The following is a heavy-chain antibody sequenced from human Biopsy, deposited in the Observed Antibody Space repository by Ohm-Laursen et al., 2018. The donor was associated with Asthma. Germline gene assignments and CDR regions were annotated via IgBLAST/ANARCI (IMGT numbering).Heavy chain of an antibody. J-gene: IGHJ4*02. CDR3: ARDFVDSAMDYFDY. Sequence: SETLSLTCSVFGGSVYSYDHHWSWIRQPPGKGLEWIGEINHSGSTNYNPSLKSRVTISVDTSRNQFSLKLSSVTAADTAVYYCARDFVDSAMDYFDYWGQGTLVTVSS. CDR2: INHSGST. CDR1: GGSVYSYDHH. D-gene: IGHD5-18*01. V-gene: IGHV4-61*08.